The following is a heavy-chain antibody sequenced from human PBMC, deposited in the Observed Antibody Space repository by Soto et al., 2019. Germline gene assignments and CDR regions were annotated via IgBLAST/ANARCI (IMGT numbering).Heavy chain of an antibody. D-gene: IGHD6-6*01. CDR3: TTVGARRPYYYYYYGMDV. Sequence: GGSLRLSCAASGFTFSNAWMNWVRQAPGKGLEWVGRIKSKTDGGTTDYAAPVKGRFTISRDDSKNTLYLQMNSLKTEDTAVYYCTTVGARRPYYYYYYGMDVWGQGTTVTVSS. CDR2: IKSKTDGGTT. CDR1: GFTFSNAW. J-gene: IGHJ6*02. V-gene: IGHV3-15*07.